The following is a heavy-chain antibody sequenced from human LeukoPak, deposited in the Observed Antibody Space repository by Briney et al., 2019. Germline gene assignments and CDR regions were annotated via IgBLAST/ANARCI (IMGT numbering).Heavy chain of an antibody. Sequence: SETLSLTCTVSGGSISSSSYYWGWIRQPPGKGLEWIGTIYYSGYTYYNPSLESRVTISVDTSKNQFSLKLSSVTAADTAVYYCARDATIAAPLMSWGQGTLVIVSS. CDR2: IYYSGYT. CDR1: GGSISSSSYY. CDR3: ARDATIAAPLMS. V-gene: IGHV4-39*02. J-gene: IGHJ4*02. D-gene: IGHD6-13*01.